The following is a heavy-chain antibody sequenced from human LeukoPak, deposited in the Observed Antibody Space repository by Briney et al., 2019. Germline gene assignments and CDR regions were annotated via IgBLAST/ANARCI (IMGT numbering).Heavy chain of an antibody. V-gene: IGHV3-23*01. CDR3: AKVSVCYGCYLDF. CDR2: ISGSGGST. Sequence: GGSLRLSCAASGFTFSTYAMSWVRQAPGKGLEWVSAISGSGGSTYYADSVKGRFTISRDNSKNTLHLQMNSLRAEDTAIYYCAKVSVCYGCYLDFWGQGTLVTVS. CDR1: GFTFSTYA. D-gene: IGHD3-16*01. J-gene: IGHJ4*02.